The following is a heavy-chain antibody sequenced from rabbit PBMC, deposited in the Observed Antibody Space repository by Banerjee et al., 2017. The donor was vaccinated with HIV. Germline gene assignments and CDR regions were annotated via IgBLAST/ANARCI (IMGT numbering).Heavy chain of an antibody. Sequence: QSLEESGGGLVQPEGSLTLTCKASGFDFSGSSMYWVRQAPGKGPEWIACIYAGDGSTYYASWAKGRFTLSKTSSTTVTLQMTSLTAADTATYFCARDRSSSGYYSYGFNLWGPGTLVTVS. CDR1: GFDFSGSS. D-gene: IGHD1-1*01. CDR2: IYAGDGST. V-gene: IGHV1S40*01. CDR3: ARDRSSSGYYSYGFNL. J-gene: IGHJ4*01.